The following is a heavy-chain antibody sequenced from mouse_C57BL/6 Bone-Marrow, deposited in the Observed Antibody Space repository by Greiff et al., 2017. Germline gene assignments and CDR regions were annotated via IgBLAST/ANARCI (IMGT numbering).Heavy chain of an antibody. CDR3: ASTLIAY. J-gene: IGHJ3*01. CDR2: IYPGSGSI. CDR1: GYTFTSYW. V-gene: IGHV1-55*01. D-gene: IGHD6-1*01. Sequence: QVQLQQPGAELVKPGASVKMSCKASGYTFTSYWITWVKQRPGQGLGWIGDIYPGSGSINYNEKFKSKATLSVDTSSSTAYMQLSSLTSEDSAVYYCASTLIAYWGQGTLVTVSA.